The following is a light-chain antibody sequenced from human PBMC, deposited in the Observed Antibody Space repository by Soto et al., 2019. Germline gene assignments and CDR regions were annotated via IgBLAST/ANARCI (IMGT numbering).Light chain of an antibody. CDR1: QYIGST. CDR3: QQYTDRPRT. CDR2: AAS. Sequence: IVLTQSPATLSVSPGDRATLSGRASQYIGSTIAWYQQRSGKAPRLLIFAASIRLPTVPARFSGSVSGTEFTLTISGLQPEDFAVYFCQQYTDRPRTFGQGTKVDIK. V-gene: IGKV3-15*01. J-gene: IGKJ1*01.